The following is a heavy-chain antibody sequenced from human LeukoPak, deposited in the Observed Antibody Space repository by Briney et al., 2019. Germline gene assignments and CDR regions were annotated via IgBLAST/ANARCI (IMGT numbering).Heavy chain of an antibody. CDR1: GFTFNRYA. D-gene: IGHD3-16*01. V-gene: IGHV3-30*01. Sequence: PGGSLRLSCVASGFTFNRYAMHWVRQAPGKGLEWLAVISYDATTTYYASSVKGRFIISRDNAKDTVFVQMNSLRPEDTATYYCARDLGATFGSLIPSHKAIDYWGQGARVTVSS. CDR3: ARDLGATFGSLIPSHKAIDY. J-gene: IGHJ4*02. CDR2: ISYDATTT.